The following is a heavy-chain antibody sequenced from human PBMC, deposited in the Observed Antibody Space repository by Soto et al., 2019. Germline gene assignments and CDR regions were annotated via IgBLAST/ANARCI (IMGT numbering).Heavy chain of an antibody. D-gene: IGHD5-12*01. Sequence: QVQVQESGPGLLKPSGTLSLTCDVSGGSISDIDWWSWVRQHPGKGLEWIGEIHLSGRTHHTPSLHRQVILSVDITKNKLALNLRPVTAADTAVYYCVRAGGDDSKAYWGQGPLVTVS. V-gene: IGHV4-4*02. CDR2: IHLSGRT. CDR1: GGSISDIDW. CDR3: VRAGGDDSKAY. J-gene: IGHJ4*02.